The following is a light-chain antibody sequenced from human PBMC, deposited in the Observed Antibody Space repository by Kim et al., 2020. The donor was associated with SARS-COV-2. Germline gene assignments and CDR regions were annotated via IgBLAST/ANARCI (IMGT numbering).Light chain of an antibody. CDR3: ATWDDSLNGPV. CDR1: HYNAGSKH. J-gene: IGLJ2*01. V-gene: IGLV1-44*01. CDR2: SNN. Sequence: GQIVTITCSGIHYNAGSKHVNWYQQLPGTAPKLRFYSNNQRPSGVPDRFAGSKSGTSASLAINGLQSEDEADYYCATWDDSLNGPVFGGGTQLTVL.